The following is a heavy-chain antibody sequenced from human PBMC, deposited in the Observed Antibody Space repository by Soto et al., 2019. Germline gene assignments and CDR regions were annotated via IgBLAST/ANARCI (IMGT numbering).Heavy chain of an antibody. J-gene: IGHJ6*02. CDR1: GFTFRSYA. CDR2: ISYDGTNK. D-gene: IGHD6-6*01. CDR3: ARGQGRSSPYDYYYYGMDV. V-gene: IGHV3-30-3*01. Sequence: QVQLVESGGGVVQPGRSLRLSCAASGFTFRSYAMNWVRQAPGKGLEWGAVISYDGTNKFFADSVKGRFTISRDNSQSTLDLLVISLRPEDTAVYYCARGQGRSSPYDYYYYGMDVWGQGTTVTVSS.